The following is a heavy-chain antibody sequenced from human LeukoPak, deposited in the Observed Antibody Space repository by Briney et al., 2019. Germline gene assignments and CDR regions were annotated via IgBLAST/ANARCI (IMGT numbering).Heavy chain of an antibody. CDR3: ARGPGYGSGSYHCPYYFDY. CDR1: GFTFSSYG. J-gene: IGHJ4*02. D-gene: IGHD3-10*01. CDR2: IWYDGSNK. Sequence: GGSLRLSCAESGFTFSSYGMHWVRHAPGTGLEWVAVIWYDGSNKYYADSVKGRFTISRDNSKNTLYLQMNRLRAEDTAVYYCARGPGYGSGSYHCPYYFDYWGQGTLVTVSS. V-gene: IGHV3-33*01.